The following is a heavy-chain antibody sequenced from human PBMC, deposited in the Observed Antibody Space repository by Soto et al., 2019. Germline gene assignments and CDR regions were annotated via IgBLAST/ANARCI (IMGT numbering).Heavy chain of an antibody. J-gene: IGHJ1*01. CDR3: ARDPIPYSRGWYLQH. Sequence: QVQLVESGGGVVQPGRSLRLSCAASGFTFSSYGMHWVRQAPGKGLEWVAVIWYDGSNKYYADSVKGRFTISRDNSKNTLYLQMNSLRAEDTAVYYCARDPIPYSRGWYLQHWGPGTLVTVSS. CDR2: IWYDGSNK. D-gene: IGHD6-19*01. V-gene: IGHV3-33*01. CDR1: GFTFSSYG.